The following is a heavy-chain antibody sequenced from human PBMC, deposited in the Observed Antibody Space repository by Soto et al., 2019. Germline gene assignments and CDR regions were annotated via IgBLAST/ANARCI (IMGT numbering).Heavy chain of an antibody. J-gene: IGHJ4*02. V-gene: IGHV1-3*01. CDR1: GYTFTSYA. CDR2: INAGNGNT. Sequence: ASVKVSCKASGYTFTSYAMHWVRQAPGQRLEWMGWINAGNGNTKYSQKFQGRVTITRDTSTSTVYMELSSLRSEDTAVYYCARVIKTDYSIDYWGQGTLVTVSS. D-gene: IGHD4-4*01. CDR3: ARVIKTDYSIDY.